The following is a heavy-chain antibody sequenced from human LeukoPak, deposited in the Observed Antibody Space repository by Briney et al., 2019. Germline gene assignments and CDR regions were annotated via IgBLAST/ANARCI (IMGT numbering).Heavy chain of an antibody. CDR3: ARIIAAAATATMDI. V-gene: IGHV4-39*01. CDR1: GGSISSSSYY. CDR2: IYYSGST. D-gene: IGHD6-13*01. J-gene: IGHJ6*03. Sequence: RPSETLSLTCTVSGGSISSSSYYWGWIRQPPGKGLEWIGSIYYSGSTYYNPSLKSRVTISVDTSKNQFSLKLSSVTAADTAVYYCARIIAAAATATMDIWGKGTTVTISS.